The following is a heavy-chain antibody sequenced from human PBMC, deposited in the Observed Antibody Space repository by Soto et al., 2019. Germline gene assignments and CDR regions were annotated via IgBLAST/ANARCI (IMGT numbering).Heavy chain of an antibody. J-gene: IGHJ6*03. D-gene: IGHD2-2*01. CDR2: IYYSGST. CDR3: ARHTPAASYYYYYYMDV. V-gene: IGHV4-39*01. Sequence: SATLSLTCTVSGGSISSSSYYWGWIRQPPGKGLEWIGSIYYSGSTYYNPSLKSRVTISVDTSKNQFSLKLSSVTAADTAVYYCARHTPAASYYYYYYMDVWGKGTTVTVSS. CDR1: GGSISSSSYY.